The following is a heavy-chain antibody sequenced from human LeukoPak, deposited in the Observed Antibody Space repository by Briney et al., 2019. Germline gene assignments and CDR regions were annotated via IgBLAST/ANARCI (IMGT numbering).Heavy chain of an antibody. CDR1: GFTFSSYS. D-gene: IGHD1-26*01. Sequence: GGSLRLSCAASGFTFSSYSMNWVRPAPGKGLEWVSSISSGSGYIFYADSVRGQFTISRDNAKNSLYLQMNSLRAEDTAVFYCARGPTTIAQRGAYYFDYWGQGTLVTVSS. CDR3: ARGPTTIAQRGAYYFDY. V-gene: IGHV3-21*01. CDR2: ISSGSGYI. J-gene: IGHJ4*02.